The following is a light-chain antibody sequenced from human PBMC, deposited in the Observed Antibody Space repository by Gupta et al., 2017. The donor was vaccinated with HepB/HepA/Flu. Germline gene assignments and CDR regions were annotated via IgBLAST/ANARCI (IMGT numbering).Light chain of an antibody. CDR1: QSISSY. CDR3: QQSYSTPPYT. CDR2: GAS. V-gene: IGKV1-39*01. Sequence: DIQMTQSPSYLSASVGDRVTITCRASQSISSYLNWYQQKPGKAPKLLIFGASSLQGGVPSRFSGSGSGTDYTLTISSRQPEDFATYYCQQSYSTPPYTFGQGTKLEIK. J-gene: IGKJ2*01.